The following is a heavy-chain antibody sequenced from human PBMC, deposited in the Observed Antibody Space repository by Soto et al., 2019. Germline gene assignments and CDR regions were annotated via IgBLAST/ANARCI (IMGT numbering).Heavy chain of an antibody. Sequence: GGSLRLSCAASGFTFSSYSMNWVRQAPGKGLEWVSSISSSSSYIYYADSVKGRFTISRDNAKNSLYLQMNSLRAEDTAVYYCASPGDGVVPAAMGPYFDYWGQGTLVTVSS. CDR3: ASPGDGVVPAAMGPYFDY. CDR1: GFTFSSYS. V-gene: IGHV3-21*01. CDR2: ISSSSSYI. D-gene: IGHD2-2*01. J-gene: IGHJ4*02.